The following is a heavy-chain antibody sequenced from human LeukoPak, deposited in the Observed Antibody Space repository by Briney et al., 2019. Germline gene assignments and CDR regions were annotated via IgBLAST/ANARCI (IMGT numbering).Heavy chain of an antibody. D-gene: IGHD3-3*01. CDR1: GYTFTSYG. Sequence: ASVKVSCKASGYTFTSYGISWVRQAPGQGLEWMGWISAYNGNTNYAQKLQGRVTMTTDTSTSTAYMELRSLRSDDTAVYYCARGQTIPIFGVVTQYNWFDPWGQGTLVTVSS. CDR2: ISAYNGNT. CDR3: ARGQTIPIFGVVTQYNWFDP. J-gene: IGHJ5*02. V-gene: IGHV1-18*01.